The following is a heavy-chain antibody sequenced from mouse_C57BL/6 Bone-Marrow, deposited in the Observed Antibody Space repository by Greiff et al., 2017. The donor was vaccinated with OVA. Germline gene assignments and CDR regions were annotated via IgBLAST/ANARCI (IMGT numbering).Heavy chain of an antibody. D-gene: IGHD1-1*01. J-gene: IGHJ1*03. V-gene: IGHV1-12*01. CDR1: GYTFTSYN. CDR2: IYPGNGDT. Sequence: ESGAELVRPGASVKMSCKASGYTFTSYNMHWVKQTPRQGLEWIGAIYPGNGDTSYNQKFKGKATLTVDKSSSTAYMQLSSLTSEDSAVYFCARTRSSYWYFDVWGTGTTVTVSS. CDR3: ARTRSSYWYFDV.